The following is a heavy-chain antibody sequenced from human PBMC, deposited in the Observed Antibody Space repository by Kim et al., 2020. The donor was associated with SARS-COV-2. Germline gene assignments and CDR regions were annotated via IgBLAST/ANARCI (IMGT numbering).Heavy chain of an antibody. CDR2: INAGNGNT. Sequence: ASVKVSCKASGYTFTSYAMHWVRQAPGQRLEWMGWINAGNGNTKYSQKFQGRVTITRDTSASTAYMELSSLRSEDTAVYYCARGFQLEYYDILTGYSDFDYWGQGTLVTVSS. CDR1: GYTFTSYA. CDR3: ARGFQLEYYDILTGYSDFDY. J-gene: IGHJ4*02. V-gene: IGHV1-3*01. D-gene: IGHD3-9*01.